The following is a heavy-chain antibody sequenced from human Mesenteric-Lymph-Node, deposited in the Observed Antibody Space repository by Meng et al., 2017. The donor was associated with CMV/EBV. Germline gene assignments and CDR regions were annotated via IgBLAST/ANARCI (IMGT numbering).Heavy chain of an antibody. D-gene: IGHD1-26*01. CDR1: GFRFSTYA. Sequence: GESLKISCAASGFRFSTYAVPWVRQAPGKGLEYVSSISSDGRRTYYADSVRGRFTSSRDNSKNTVDLQMGSLRTDDTAVYYCAKVGYSGSSHYFDYWGQGTLVTVSS. J-gene: IGHJ4*02. V-gene: IGHV3-64*02. CDR2: ISSDGRRT. CDR3: AKVGYSGSSHYFDY.